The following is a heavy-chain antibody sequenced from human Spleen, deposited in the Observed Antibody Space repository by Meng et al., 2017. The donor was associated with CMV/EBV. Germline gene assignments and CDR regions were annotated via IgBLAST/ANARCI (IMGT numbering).Heavy chain of an antibody. J-gene: IGHJ4*02. V-gene: IGHV4-34*01. D-gene: IGHD6-13*01. Sequence: SETLSLTCAVYGGSFSGYYWNWIRQPPGKGLEWIGEINHSGSTNYNPSLKSRVTISVDTSKNQFSLKLSSVTAADTAVYYCARANNRPYSSSWYDFGWDYWGQGTLVTVSS. CDR3: ARANNRPYSSSWYDFGWDY. CDR2: INHSGST. CDR1: GGSFSGYY.